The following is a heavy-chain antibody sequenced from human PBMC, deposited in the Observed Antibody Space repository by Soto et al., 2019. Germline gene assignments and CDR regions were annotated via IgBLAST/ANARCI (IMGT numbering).Heavy chain of an antibody. CDR3: ASPFYDYKHYYGMDV. CDR2: INHSGST. CDR1: GGSFSGYY. V-gene: IGHV4-34*01. Sequence: SETLSLTCAVYGGSFSGYYWSWIRRPPGKGLEWIGEINHSGSTNYNPSLKSRVTISVDTSKNQFSLKLSSVTAADTAVYYCASPFYDYKHYYGMDVWGQGTTVTVSS. J-gene: IGHJ6*02. D-gene: IGHD4-4*01.